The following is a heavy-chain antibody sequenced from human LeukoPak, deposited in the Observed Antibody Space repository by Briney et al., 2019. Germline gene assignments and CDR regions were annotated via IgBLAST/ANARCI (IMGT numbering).Heavy chain of an antibody. D-gene: IGHD3-16*01. CDR3: ASGGLHGGNWFDP. CDR2: IIPIFGTA. Sequence: SVKVSCKASGGTFSSYAISWVRQAPGQGLEWMGGIIPIFGTANYAQKSQGRVTITADESTSTAYMELSSLRSEDTAVYYCASGGLHGGNWFDPWGQGTLVTVSS. V-gene: IGHV1-69*13. J-gene: IGHJ5*02. CDR1: GGTFSSYA.